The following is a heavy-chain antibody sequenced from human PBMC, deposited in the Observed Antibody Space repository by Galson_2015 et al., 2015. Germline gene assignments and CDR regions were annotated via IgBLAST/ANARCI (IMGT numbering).Heavy chain of an antibody. CDR3: ARIFRHQIDY. CDR2: PYYRSKWYN. Sequence: WLGRPYYRSKWYNDYALSVKSRITINPDTSKNQFSLQLNSVTPEDTAVYYCARIFRHQIDYWGQGALVTVSS. V-gene: IGHV6-1*01. J-gene: IGHJ4*02. D-gene: IGHD2-2*01.